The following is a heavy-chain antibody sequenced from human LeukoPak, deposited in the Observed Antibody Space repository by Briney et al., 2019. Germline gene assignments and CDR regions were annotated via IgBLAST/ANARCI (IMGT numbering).Heavy chain of an antibody. V-gene: IGHV4-34*01. CDR1: GGSFSGYY. CDR3: ARQGRWLQYRGDY. Sequence: SETLSLTCAVYGGSFSGYYWSWIRQPPGKGLEWIGEINHSGSTNYNPSLKSRVTISVDTSKNQFSLKLSSVTAADTAVYYCARQGRWLQYRGDYWGRGTLVTVSS. CDR2: INHSGST. J-gene: IGHJ4*02. D-gene: IGHD5-24*01.